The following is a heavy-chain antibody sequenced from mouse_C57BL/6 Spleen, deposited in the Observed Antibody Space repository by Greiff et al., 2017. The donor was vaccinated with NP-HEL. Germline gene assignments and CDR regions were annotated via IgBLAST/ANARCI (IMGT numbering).Heavy chain of an antibody. J-gene: IGHJ3*01. V-gene: IGHV1-50*01. CDR2: IDPSDSYT. Sequence: QVQLQQPGAELVKPGASVKLSCKASGYTFTSYWMQWVKQRPGQGLEWIGEIDPSDSYTNYNPKFKGKATLTVDTSSSTAYMQLSSLTSEDSAVYYCATTAQALWFAYWGQGTLVTVSA. CDR3: ATTAQALWFAY. D-gene: IGHD3-2*02. CDR1: GYTFTSYW.